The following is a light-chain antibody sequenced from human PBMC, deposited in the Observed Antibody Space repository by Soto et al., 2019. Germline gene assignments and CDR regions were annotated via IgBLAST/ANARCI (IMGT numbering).Light chain of an antibody. CDR2: EVN. Sequence: QSALTQPASVSGSPGQSIAISCTGTNSDVGGRNFVSWYQQHPGRAPKLMIFEVNNRPSGVSDRFSGSKSGNTASLTISGLQPEDEADYFCMSYTGSRTLVFGTGTKLT. J-gene: IGLJ1*01. CDR3: MSYTGSRTLV. CDR1: NSDVGGRNF. V-gene: IGLV2-14*01.